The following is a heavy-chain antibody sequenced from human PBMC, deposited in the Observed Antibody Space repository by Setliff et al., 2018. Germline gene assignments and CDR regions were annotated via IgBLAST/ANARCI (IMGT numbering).Heavy chain of an antibody. Sequence: LRLSCAASGFTFSTYWMSWVRQAPGKGLEWVANIKQDGSEKYYVDSVKGRFSISRDNAKNSLYLQMNSLRAEDTALYYCAKDRYSGPKYYFDYWGQGTLVTVSS. D-gene: IGHD2-15*01. CDR3: AKDRYSGPKYYFDY. J-gene: IGHJ4*02. CDR1: GFTFSTYW. V-gene: IGHV3-7*03. CDR2: IKQDGSEK.